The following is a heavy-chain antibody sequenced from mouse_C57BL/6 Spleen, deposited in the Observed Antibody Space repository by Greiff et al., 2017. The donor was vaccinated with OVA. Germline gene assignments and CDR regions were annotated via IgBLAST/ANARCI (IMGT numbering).Heavy chain of an antibody. Sequence: EVQLQQSGPELVKPGASVKIPCKASGYTFTDYNMDWVKQSHGKSLEWIGDINPNNGGTIYNQKFKGKATLTGDKSSSTAYMELRSLTSEDTAVYYCARGTTVVATDWYFDVWGTGTTVTVSS. J-gene: IGHJ1*03. CDR2: INPNNGGT. CDR1: GYTFTDYN. D-gene: IGHD1-1*01. CDR3: ARGTTVVATDWYFDV. V-gene: IGHV1-18*01.